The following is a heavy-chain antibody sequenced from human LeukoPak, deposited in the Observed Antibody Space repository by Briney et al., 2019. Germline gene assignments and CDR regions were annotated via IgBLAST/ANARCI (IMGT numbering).Heavy chain of an antibody. CDR3: ARGDMVRGGDYYYYGMDV. J-gene: IGHJ6*04. Sequence: GRSLRLSCAASGFTFSSYGMHWVRHAPGKGLEWVGVIWYDGSNTYYVDSVKGRFTISRDNSKNTPYLQMNSLRVEDTAVYYCARGDMVRGGDYYYYGMDVWGKGTTVTVSS. V-gene: IGHV3-33*01. D-gene: IGHD3-10*01. CDR1: GFTFSSYG. CDR2: IWYDGSNT.